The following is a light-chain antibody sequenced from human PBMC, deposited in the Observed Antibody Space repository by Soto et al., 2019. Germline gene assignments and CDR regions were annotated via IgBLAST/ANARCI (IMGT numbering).Light chain of an antibody. CDR2: DNN. CDR3: GTWDSSLSAVV. V-gene: IGLV1-51*01. J-gene: IGLJ2*01. Sequence: QSVLTQPPSVSAAPGQKVTISCSGSSSNIGENYVSWYQQLPGTAPKLLIYDNNKRPSGIPDRFSGSKSGTSATLGFTGLQTGDEADYYCGTWDSSLSAVVFGGGTQLTVL. CDR1: SSNIGENY.